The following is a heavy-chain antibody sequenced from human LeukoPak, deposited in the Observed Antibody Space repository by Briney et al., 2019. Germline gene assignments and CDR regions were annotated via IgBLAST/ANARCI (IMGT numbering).Heavy chain of an antibody. Sequence: PSETLSLTCAVYGGSFSGYYWSWIRQPPGKGLEWIGEINHSGSTNYNPSLKSRVTISVDTSKNQFSPKLSSVTAADTAVYYCARGFRDILTGYSFDYWGQGTLVTVSS. V-gene: IGHV4-34*01. CDR1: GGSFSGYY. CDR2: INHSGST. J-gene: IGHJ4*02. CDR3: ARGFRDILTGYSFDY. D-gene: IGHD3-9*01.